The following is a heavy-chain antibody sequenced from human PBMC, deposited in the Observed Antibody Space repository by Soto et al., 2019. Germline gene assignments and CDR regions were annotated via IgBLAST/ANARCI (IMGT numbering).Heavy chain of an antibody. Sequence: PGGSLRLSCAASGFTFSSYAMSWVRQAPGKGLEWVSAISGSGGSTYYADSVKGRFTISRDNSKNTLYLQMNSLRAEDTAVYYCATDQWLVLYYYYGMDVWGQGTMVTVSS. D-gene: IGHD6-19*01. J-gene: IGHJ6*02. V-gene: IGHV3-23*01. CDR2: ISGSGGST. CDR3: ATDQWLVLYYYYGMDV. CDR1: GFTFSSYA.